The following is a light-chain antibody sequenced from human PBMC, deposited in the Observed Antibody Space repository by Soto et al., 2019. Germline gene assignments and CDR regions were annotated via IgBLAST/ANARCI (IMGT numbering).Light chain of an antibody. CDR1: SSDIGGYDF. Sequence: QSVLIQPASVSGSPGQSINISCAGTSSDIGGYDFVSWYQRHPGGVPKLLIFDVTDRPSGISSRFSASRSGNTASLTISGLQTSDEADYYCCSFTTESTLVFGTGTKLTVL. J-gene: IGLJ1*01. CDR2: DVT. V-gene: IGLV2-14*03. CDR3: CSFTTESTLV.